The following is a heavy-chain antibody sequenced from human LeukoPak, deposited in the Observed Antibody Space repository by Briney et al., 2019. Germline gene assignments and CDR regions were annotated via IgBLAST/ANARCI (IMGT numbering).Heavy chain of an antibody. CDR1: GGSISTYY. D-gene: IGHD3-16*01. CDR3: ARLNGGS. CDR2: IDYSGST. V-gene: IGHV4-59*08. J-gene: IGHJ4*02. Sequence: PETLSLTCTVSGGSISTYYWSWIRQPPGKGLEWIGYIDYSGSTSFNPSLKSRVTISLDTSNNQFSLNLFSVTAADTAVYYCARLNGGSWGQGTLVTVSS.